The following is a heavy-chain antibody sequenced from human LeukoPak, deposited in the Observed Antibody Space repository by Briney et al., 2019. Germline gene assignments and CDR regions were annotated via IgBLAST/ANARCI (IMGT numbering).Heavy chain of an antibody. V-gene: IGHV1-69*01. CDR2: IIPIFGTA. CDR1: GGTFSSYA. CDR3: AVQLDYDFWSGPNYYYYYYMDV. J-gene: IGHJ6*03. Sequence: GASVKVSCKASGGTFSSYAISWVRQAPGQGLEWMGEIIPIFGTANYAQKFQGRVTITADESTSTAYMELSSLRSEDTAVYYCAVQLDYDFWSGPNYYYYYYMDVWGKGTTVTVSS. D-gene: IGHD3-3*01.